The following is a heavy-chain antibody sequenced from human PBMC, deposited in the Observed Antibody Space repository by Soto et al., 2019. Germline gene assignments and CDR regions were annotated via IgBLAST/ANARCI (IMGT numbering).Heavy chain of an antibody. CDR1: VFTFSSYS. D-gene: IGHD6-13*01. CDR3: ARESGIAAAGTFGPIDY. CDR2: ISSSSSYI. V-gene: IGHV3-21*01. J-gene: IGHJ4*02. Sequence: NPRWSLRLSCAASVFTFSSYSMNWVRQAPGKGLEWVSSISSSSSYIYYADSVKGRFTISRDNAKNSLYLQMNSLRAEDTAVYYCARESGIAAAGTFGPIDYWGQGTLVTVSS.